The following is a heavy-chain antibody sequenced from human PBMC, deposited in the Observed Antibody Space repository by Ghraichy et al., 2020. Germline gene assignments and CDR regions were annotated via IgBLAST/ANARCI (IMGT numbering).Heavy chain of an antibody. CDR1: GFTFSDYY. D-gene: IGHD6-19*01. CDR2: ISSSSSYT. J-gene: IGHJ4*02. V-gene: IGHV3-11*06. Sequence: LSLTCAASGFTFSDYYMSWIRQAPGKGLEWVSYISSSSSYTNYADSVKGRFTISRDNAKNSLYLQMNSLRAEDTAVYYCASPNAGVSSGWYYFDYWGQGTLVTVSS. CDR3: ASPNAGVSSGWYYFDY.